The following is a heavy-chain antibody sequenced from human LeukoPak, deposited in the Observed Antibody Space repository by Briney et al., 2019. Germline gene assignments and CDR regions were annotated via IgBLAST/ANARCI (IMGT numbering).Heavy chain of an antibody. J-gene: IGHJ6*03. Sequence: GGSLRLSCAASGFTFSSYGMNWVRQAPGKGLEWVSFISSSSSYIYYADSVKGRFTISRDKPQNSLYLQMNSLRAEDTAVYYCARDNYYYYYMDVWGKGTTVTVSS. CDR3: ARDNYYYYYMDV. CDR2: ISSSSSYI. V-gene: IGHV3-21*01. CDR1: GFTFSSYG.